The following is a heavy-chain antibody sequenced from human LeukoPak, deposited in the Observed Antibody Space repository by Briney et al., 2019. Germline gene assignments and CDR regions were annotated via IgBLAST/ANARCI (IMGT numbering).Heavy chain of an antibody. CDR2: IWFDGSNK. D-gene: IGHD2-15*01. J-gene: IGHJ5*02. Sequence: PGRSLRLSCAASGFTFSNYGMHWVRQAPGKGLEWVAVIWFDGSNKYYADSVKGRFTISRDNSKNTLYLQMNSLRAEDTAVYYCARGGCSGGSCYSLGNNWFDPWGQGTLVTVSS. CDR1: GFTFSNYG. V-gene: IGHV3-33*01. CDR3: ARGGCSGGSCYSLGNNWFDP.